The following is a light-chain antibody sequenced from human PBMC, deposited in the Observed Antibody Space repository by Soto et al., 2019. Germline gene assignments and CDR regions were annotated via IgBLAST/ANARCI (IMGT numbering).Light chain of an antibody. Sequence: DIQMTQSPSSLSASVGERVTITCRASQTISNYVNWYQQELGEAPKLLIHAASSLQGGVPSRFSGSGSGTDFTLTISSLQPEDFATYYCQQTYKIPLTFGGGTKVEI. CDR3: QQTYKIPLT. J-gene: IGKJ4*01. CDR1: QTISNY. CDR2: AAS. V-gene: IGKV1-39*01.